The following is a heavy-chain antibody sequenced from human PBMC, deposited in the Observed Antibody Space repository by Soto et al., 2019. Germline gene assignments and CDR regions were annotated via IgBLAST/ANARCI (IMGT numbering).Heavy chain of an antibody. V-gene: IGHV3-23*01. J-gene: IGHJ6*02. D-gene: IGHD6-6*01. Sequence: GGSQRLSCAASGFTFSSYAMSWVRQAPGKGLEWVSAISGSGGSTYYAVSVKGRFTISRDNSKNTLYLQMNSLRAEDTAVYYCAKDSSSAYYGMDVWGQGTTVTVSS. CDR3: AKDSSSAYYGMDV. CDR1: GFTFSSYA. CDR2: ISGSGGST.